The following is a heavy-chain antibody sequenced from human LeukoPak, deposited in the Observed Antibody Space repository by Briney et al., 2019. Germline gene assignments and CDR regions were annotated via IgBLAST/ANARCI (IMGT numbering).Heavy chain of an antibody. J-gene: IGHJ4*02. D-gene: IGHD6-13*01. Sequence: ASVKVSCKASGYTFTSYAMHWVRQAPGQRLEWMGWINAGNGNTKYSQKFQGRVTITRDTSASTAYMELSSLRSEDTAVYYCARVWSAAGTLDYWGQGTLVTVSP. V-gene: IGHV1-3*01. CDR3: ARVWSAAGTLDY. CDR2: INAGNGNT. CDR1: GYTFTSYA.